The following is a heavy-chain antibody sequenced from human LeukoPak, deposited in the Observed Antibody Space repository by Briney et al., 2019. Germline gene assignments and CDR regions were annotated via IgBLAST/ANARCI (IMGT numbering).Heavy chain of an antibody. V-gene: IGHV4-34*01. J-gene: IGHJ6*03. D-gene: IGHD3-16*01. Sequence: SETLSLTCAVYGGSFSGYYWSWIRQPPGKGLEWIGEINHSGSTNYNPSLKSRVTISVDTSKTQFSLKLSSVTAADTAVYYCARVKDPGGYYYYYYIDVWGKGTTVTVSS. CDR2: INHSGST. CDR3: ARVKDPGGYYYYYYIDV. CDR1: GGSFSGYY.